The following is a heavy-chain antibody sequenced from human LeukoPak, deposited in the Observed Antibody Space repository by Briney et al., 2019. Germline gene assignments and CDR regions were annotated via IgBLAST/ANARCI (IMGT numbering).Heavy chain of an antibody. J-gene: IGHJ4*02. CDR1: GGSISSYY. CDR2: IYYSGST. D-gene: IGHD1-26*01. V-gene: IGHV4-59*12. Sequence: SETLSLTCTVSGGSISSYYWSWIRQPPGKGLEWIGYIYYSGSTNYNPSLKSRVTISVDTSKNQFSLKLSSVTAADTAVYYCARDSGSFYFDYWGQGTQVIVSS. CDR3: ARDSGSFYFDY.